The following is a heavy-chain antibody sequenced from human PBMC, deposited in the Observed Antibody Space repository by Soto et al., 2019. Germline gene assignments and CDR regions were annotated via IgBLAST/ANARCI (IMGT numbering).Heavy chain of an antibody. Sequence: SETLSLTCTVSGGSISSSSYYWGWIRRPPGKGLEWIGRIYYDGSTYYNPSLKTRVTISVDTSRNQFSLKLSSVTAADTAVYYCARLIDIVVVPTAISPWGQGTLVTVSS. CDR3: ARLIDIVVVPTAISP. CDR2: IYYDGST. D-gene: IGHD2-2*01. CDR1: GGSISSSSYY. V-gene: IGHV4-39*01. J-gene: IGHJ5*02.